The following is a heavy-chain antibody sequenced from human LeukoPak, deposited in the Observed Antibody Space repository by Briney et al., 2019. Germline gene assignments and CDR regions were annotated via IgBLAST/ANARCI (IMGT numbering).Heavy chain of an antibody. CDR2: IKQDGSEK. V-gene: IGHV3-7*01. CDR3: ARDLYDFWRGNFDY. Sequence: GGSLRLSCAASGFTFSSYWMSWVRQAPGKGLEWVANIKQDGSEKYYVDSVKGRFTISRDNAKNSLYLQMNSLRAEDTAVYYCARDLYDFWRGNFDYWGQGTLVTVSS. CDR1: GFTFSSYW. J-gene: IGHJ4*02. D-gene: IGHD3-3*01.